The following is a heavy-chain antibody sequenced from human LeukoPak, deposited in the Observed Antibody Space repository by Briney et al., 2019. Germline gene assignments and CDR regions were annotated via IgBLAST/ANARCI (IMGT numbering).Heavy chain of an antibody. CDR1: GFTFSSYS. J-gene: IGHJ4*02. D-gene: IGHD6-13*01. V-gene: IGHV3-21*01. Sequence: PGGSLRLSCAAPGFTFSSYSMNWVRQAPGKGLEWVSSISGGSGYIYYADSVKGRFTISRDNAKNSLYPQMNSLRAEDTAVYYCVGGPIAAAGEDYWGQGILVTVSS. CDR2: ISGGSGYI. CDR3: VGGPIAAAGEDY.